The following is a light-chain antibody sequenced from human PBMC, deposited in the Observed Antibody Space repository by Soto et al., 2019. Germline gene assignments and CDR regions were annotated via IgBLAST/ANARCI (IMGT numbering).Light chain of an antibody. CDR1: QSISSW. CDR2: KAS. J-gene: IGKJ4*01. CDR3: QQYESYPMT. V-gene: IGKV1-5*03. Sequence: DSQMTQYPSTLSASVGDRVTITCRASQSISSWLAWYQQKPGKAPKLLISKASTLQSGVPPRFSGSGSGTEFTLTIRSLQPDDFATYSCQQYESYPMTFGGGTQVPIK.